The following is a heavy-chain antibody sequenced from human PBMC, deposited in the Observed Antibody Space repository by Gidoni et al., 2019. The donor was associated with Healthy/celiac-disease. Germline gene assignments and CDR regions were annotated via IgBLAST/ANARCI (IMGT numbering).Heavy chain of an antibody. CDR1: GGSISSSSYY. J-gene: IGHJ5*02. D-gene: IGHD2-15*01. Sequence: QLQLQASGPGLVKPSETLSLTCTVSGGSISSSSYYWGWIRQPPGKGLEWIGSIYYSGSTYYNPSLKSRVTISVDTSKNQFSLKLSSVTAADTAVYYCARQSIVVVAATRSYNWFDPWGQGTLVTVSS. CDR3: ARQSIVVVAATRSYNWFDP. CDR2: IYYSGST. V-gene: IGHV4-39*01.